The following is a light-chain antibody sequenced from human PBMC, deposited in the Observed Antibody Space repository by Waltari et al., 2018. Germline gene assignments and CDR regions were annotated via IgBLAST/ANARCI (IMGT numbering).Light chain of an antibody. CDR3: QQYNNWPPWT. J-gene: IGKJ1*01. CDR1: QSVSSN. CDR2: GAS. Sequence: EVVMTQSPATLSVSPGERATLSFRASQSVSSNLAWYQHKPGQAPRLLIYGASTRATGIPARFSGSGSGTEFTLTISSLQSEDFAAYYCQQYNNWPPWTFGQGTTVEIK. V-gene: IGKV3-15*01.